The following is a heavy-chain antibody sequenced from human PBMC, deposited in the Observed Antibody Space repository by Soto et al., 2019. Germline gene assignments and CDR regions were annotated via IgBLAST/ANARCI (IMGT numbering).Heavy chain of an antibody. CDR2: IIPIFGTA. J-gene: IGHJ4*02. CDR1: GGTFSSYA. CDR3: AMVRGVIIFDY. Sequence: SVKVSCKASGGTFSSYAISWVRQAPGQGLEWMGGIIPIFGTANYAQKLQGRVTITADESTSTAYMELSSLRSEDTAVYYCAMVRGVIIFDYWGQGTLVTVSS. V-gene: IGHV1-69*13. D-gene: IGHD3-10*01.